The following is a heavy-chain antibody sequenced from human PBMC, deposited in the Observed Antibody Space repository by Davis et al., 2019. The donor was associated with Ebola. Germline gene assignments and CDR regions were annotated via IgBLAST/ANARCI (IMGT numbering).Heavy chain of an antibody. J-gene: IGHJ4*02. Sequence: GESLKISCAASGFTFSRYPMHWVRQAPGKGLEWVALISYDGSNKYYADSVKGRFTISRDNSKSTLYLQMNSLRAEDTAAYYCARGSGYIEDSSFDSWGQGILVTVSS. CDR2: ISYDGSNK. D-gene: IGHD6-13*01. CDR3: ARGSGYIEDSSFDS. CDR1: GFTFSRYP. V-gene: IGHV3-30-3*01.